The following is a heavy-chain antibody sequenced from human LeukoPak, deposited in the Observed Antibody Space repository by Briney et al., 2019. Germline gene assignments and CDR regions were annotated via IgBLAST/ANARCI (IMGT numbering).Heavy chain of an antibody. CDR2: ISSSGSTI. CDR1: GFTFSNYG. V-gene: IGHV3-48*04. J-gene: IGHJ4*02. CDR3: ARDHSYRGVISY. D-gene: IGHD3-10*01. Sequence: GGSLRLSCTTSGFTFSNYGMSWVRQAPGKGLEWVSYISSSGSTIYYADSVKGRFTISRDNAKNSLYLQMNSLRAEDTAVYYCARDHSYRGVISYWGQGTLVTVSS.